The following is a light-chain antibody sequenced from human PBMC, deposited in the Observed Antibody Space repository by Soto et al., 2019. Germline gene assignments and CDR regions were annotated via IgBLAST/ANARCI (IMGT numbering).Light chain of an antibody. CDR3: QQFGSSPRT. CDR1: QSISSTF. Sequence: ENVLTQSPGTLSLSPGESATISCRASQSISSTFLAWYQQKPGQAPRLLFYDASSRATGIPDRFSGSGSGTDFTLTISRLEPEDFAVYYCQQFGSSPRTFVQGTKLEIK. CDR2: DAS. V-gene: IGKV3-20*01. J-gene: IGKJ2*01.